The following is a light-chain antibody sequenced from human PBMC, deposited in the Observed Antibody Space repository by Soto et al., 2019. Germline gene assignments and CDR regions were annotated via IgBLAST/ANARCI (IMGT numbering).Light chain of an antibody. CDR1: QSVNSNF. CDR2: GAS. CDR3: QQYNNWPPWT. Sequence: DMVITQSPPTLSVSPGERATLSCRAIQSVNSNFLAWYNQKPGQAPRLLISGASNRATGIPDRFSGSGSGTDFTLTISRLEPEEFAVYYCQQYNNWPPWTFGQGTKVDIK. J-gene: IGKJ1*01. V-gene: IGKV3-20*01.